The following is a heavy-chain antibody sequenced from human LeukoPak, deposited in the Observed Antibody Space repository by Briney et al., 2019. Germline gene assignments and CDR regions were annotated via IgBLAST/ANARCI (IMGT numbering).Heavy chain of an antibody. CDR3: ARVMWEVWSGYQDY. V-gene: IGHV3-30*03. Sequence: PGGSLRLSCAASGFIFSGHGMHWVRQAPGKGLEWVAVISYDGSYTYYADSVKGRFTVSRDNAKNSLYVQMNSLRGEDTAVYYCARVMWEVWSGYQDYWGQGTLVTVSS. J-gene: IGHJ4*02. CDR1: GFIFSGHG. CDR2: ISYDGSYT. D-gene: IGHD3-3*01.